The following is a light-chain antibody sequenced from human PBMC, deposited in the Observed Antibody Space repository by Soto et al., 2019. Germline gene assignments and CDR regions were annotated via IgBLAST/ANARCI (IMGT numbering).Light chain of an antibody. CDR2: EVS. J-gene: IGLJ1*01. Sequence: QSVLTRPASLSGSPGQSITISCTGTSSDVGGYNYVSWYQQHPGKAPKLMICEVSNRPSGVSNRFSGSKSGNTASLTISGLQAEDETDYYCSSYTSSNTYVFGTGTKVTVL. CDR3: SSYTSSNTYV. V-gene: IGLV2-14*01. CDR1: SSDVGGYNY.